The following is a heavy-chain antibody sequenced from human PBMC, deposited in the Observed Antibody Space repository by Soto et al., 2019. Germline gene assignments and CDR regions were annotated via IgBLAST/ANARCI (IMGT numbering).Heavy chain of an antibody. V-gene: IGHV3-23*01. CDR2: ISGSGGTT. J-gene: IGHJ4*02. CDR1: GFTFSSHA. CDR3: ARTPYDFWSTGQFYFDH. Sequence: PGGSLRLSCRVSGFTFSSHATSWVRLAPGKGLECVSGISGSGGTTFYADSVKGRFTVSRDNSKNTLYLQMNSLRAEDTAVYYCARTPYDFWSTGQFYFDHWGQGTQVTVSS. D-gene: IGHD3-3*01.